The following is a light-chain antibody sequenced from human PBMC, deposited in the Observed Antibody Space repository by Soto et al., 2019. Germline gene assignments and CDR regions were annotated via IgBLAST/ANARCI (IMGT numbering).Light chain of an antibody. Sequence: QSVLTQPASVSGSPGQSITISCTGTRSDVGNYKYVSWYQQHPGKAPKLMIYEVSNRPSGVSNRFSGSKSGNTASLTISGLQAEDEANYYCCSDAGDNTVVFGSGTKGTVL. V-gene: IGLV2-23*02. CDR1: RSDVGNYKY. CDR2: EVS. J-gene: IGLJ1*01. CDR3: CSDAGDNTVV.